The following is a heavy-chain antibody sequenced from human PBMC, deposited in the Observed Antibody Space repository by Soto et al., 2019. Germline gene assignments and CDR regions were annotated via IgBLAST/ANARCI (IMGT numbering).Heavy chain of an antibody. CDR3: AKDFPGELLPTCFDS. CDR1: GDSVSSNSAA. J-gene: IGHJ5*01. V-gene: IGHV6-1*01. D-gene: IGHD3-16*01. Sequence: SQTLSLTCAISGDSVSSNSAAWSWIRQSPSRGLEWLGRTFYRSKWYNDYAVSVKGRITINPDTSKNQFSLQLNSVTPEDTAVYYCAKDFPGELLPTCFDSWGQGILVTVSS. CDR2: TFYRSKWYN.